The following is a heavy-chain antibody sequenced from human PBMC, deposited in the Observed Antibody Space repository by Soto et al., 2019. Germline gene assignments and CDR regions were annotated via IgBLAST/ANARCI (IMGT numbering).Heavy chain of an antibody. V-gene: IGHV4-34*01. J-gene: IGHJ6*02. CDR1: GGSFSGYY. D-gene: IGHD3-3*01. CDR3: ARGQVLRFLEWTHPHYYYGMDV. CDR2: INHSGST. Sequence: LSLTCAVYGGSFSGYYWSWIRQPPGKGLEWIGEINHSGSTNYNPSLKSRVTISVDTSKNQFSLKLSSVTAADTAVYYCARGQVLRFLEWTHPHYYYGMDVWGQGTTVTVSS.